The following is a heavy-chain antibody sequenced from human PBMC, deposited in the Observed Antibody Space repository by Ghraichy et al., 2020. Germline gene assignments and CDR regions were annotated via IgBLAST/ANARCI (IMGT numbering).Heavy chain of an antibody. Sequence: SETLSLTCTVSGGSISSSSYYWGWIRQPPGKGLEWIGSIYYSGSTYYNPSLKSRVTISVDTSKNQFSLKLSSVTAADTAVYYCARHLPPESIAEPNQLNWFDPWGQGTLVTVSS. J-gene: IGHJ5*02. V-gene: IGHV4-39*01. CDR2: IYYSGST. D-gene: IGHD6-6*01. CDR1: GGSISSSSYY. CDR3: ARHLPPESIAEPNQLNWFDP.